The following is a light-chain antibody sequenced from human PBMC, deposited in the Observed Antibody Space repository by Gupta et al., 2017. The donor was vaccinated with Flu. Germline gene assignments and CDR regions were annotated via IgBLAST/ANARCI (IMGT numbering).Light chain of an antibody. CDR1: SGSVSTSYF. CDR2: STN. J-gene: IGLJ2*01. V-gene: IGLV8-61*01. CDR3: VLYMGSGMLV. Sequence: GGTVTLTCGLSSGSVSTSYFPSWYQQTPGQAPRTLIYSTNTRSSGVPDRFSGSILGNKAALTITGAQAEDESDYYCVLYMGSGMLVFGGGTK.